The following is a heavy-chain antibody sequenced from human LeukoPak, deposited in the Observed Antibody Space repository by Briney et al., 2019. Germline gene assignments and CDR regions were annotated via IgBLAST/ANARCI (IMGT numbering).Heavy chain of an antibody. D-gene: IGHD3-16*01. CDR3: AGPVRGARGTNWFDP. V-gene: IGHV4-34*01. J-gene: IGHJ5*02. CDR2: INHSGST. Sequence: SETLSLTCAVYGGSFSGYYWSWVRQPPGKGLEWIGEINHSGSTNYNPSLKSRVTISVDTSKNQFSLKLSSVTAADTAVYYCAGPVRGARGTNWFDPWGQGTLVTVSS. CDR1: GGSFSGYY.